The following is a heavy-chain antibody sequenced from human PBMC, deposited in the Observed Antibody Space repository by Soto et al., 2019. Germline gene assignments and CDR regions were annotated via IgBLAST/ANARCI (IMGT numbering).Heavy chain of an antibody. J-gene: IGHJ4*02. V-gene: IGHV1-8*01. CDR3: ARGGGVSYAWERNDH. CDR2: MNPNSGDA. Sequence: QVQLVQSGAEVKKPGASVKVSCKASGYTFTSYDINWVRQATGQGLEWMGWMNPNSGDAGYAQKFQGRVTMTRDISMSTAYMELSSLRFEDTAVYYCARGGGVSYAWERNDHWGQGTLVTVSS. D-gene: IGHD3-16*01. CDR1: GYTFTSYD.